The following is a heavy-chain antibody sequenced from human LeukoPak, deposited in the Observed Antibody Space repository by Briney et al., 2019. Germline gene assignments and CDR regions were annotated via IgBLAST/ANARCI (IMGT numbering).Heavy chain of an antibody. CDR2: ISYDGSNK. Sequence: GGSLRLSCAASGFTFSSYGMHWVRQAPGKGLEWVAVISYDGSNKYYADSVKGRFTISRDNSKNTLYLQMNSLRAEDTAVYYCAKDRGPTPLDWGQGTLVTVSS. CDR1: GFTFSSYG. J-gene: IGHJ4*02. V-gene: IGHV3-30*18. CDR3: AKDRGPTPLD.